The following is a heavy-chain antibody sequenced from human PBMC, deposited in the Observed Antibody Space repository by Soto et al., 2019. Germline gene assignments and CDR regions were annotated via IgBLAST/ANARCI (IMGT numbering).Heavy chain of an antibody. D-gene: IGHD6-13*01. CDR1: GGSISRGGYS. V-gene: IGHV4-30-2*01. J-gene: IGHJ5*02. CDR3: ARVFSDSSSFFDP. CDR2: IYHTGST. Sequence: ASETLSLTCAVSGGSISRGGYSWSWIRQPPGKGLEWIGYIYHTGSTFYNPSLKSRITISVDTSKNQFSLKLSSVTAADTAVYYCARVFSDSSSFFDPWGQGTLVTVSS.